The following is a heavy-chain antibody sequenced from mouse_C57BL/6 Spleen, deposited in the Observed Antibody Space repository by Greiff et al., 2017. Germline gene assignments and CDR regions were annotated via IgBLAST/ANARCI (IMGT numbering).Heavy chain of an antibody. Sequence: VQLKESGPELVKPGASVKIPCKASGYTFTDYNMDWVKQSHGKSLEWIGDINPNNGGTIYNQKFKGKATLTVDKSSSTAYMELRSLTSEDTAVYYCARGGSSNYYAMDYWGQGTSVTVSS. CDR1: GYTFTDYN. V-gene: IGHV1-18*01. CDR3: ARGGSSNYYAMDY. D-gene: IGHD1-1*01. CDR2: INPNNGGT. J-gene: IGHJ4*01.